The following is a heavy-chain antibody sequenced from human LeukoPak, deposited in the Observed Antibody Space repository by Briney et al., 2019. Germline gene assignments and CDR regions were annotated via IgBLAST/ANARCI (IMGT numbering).Heavy chain of an antibody. J-gene: IGHJ3*02. Sequence: GASVKVSCKASGYTFTGYYMHWVRQVLGQGLEWMGWINPNSGVTNYAQKFQGRVTMTRDTSISTAYMELSRLRSDDTAVYYCARGGSYPRGAFDIWGQGTMVTVSS. D-gene: IGHD1-26*01. V-gene: IGHV1-2*02. CDR2: INPNSGVT. CDR3: ARGGSYPRGAFDI. CDR1: GYTFTGYY.